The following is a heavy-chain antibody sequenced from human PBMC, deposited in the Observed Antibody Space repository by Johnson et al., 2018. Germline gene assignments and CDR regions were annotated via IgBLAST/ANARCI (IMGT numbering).Heavy chain of an antibody. J-gene: IGHJ5*02. CDR1: GFTFSSYA. Sequence: QVQLVESGGGVVQPGRSLRLSCAASGFTFSSYAMHWVRQAPGKGLEWVAVISYDGSNKYYADYVKGLFTISRDNSKNTLYLQMNSLRAEDTAVYYCARGGGAIDPWGQGTLVTVSS. V-gene: IGHV3-30-3*01. D-gene: IGHD3-16*01. CDR3: ARGGGAIDP. CDR2: ISYDGSNK.